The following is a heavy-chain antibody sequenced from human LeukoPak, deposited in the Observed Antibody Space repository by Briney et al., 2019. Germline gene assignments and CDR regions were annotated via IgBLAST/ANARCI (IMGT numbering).Heavy chain of an antibody. CDR1: GGSISSSSYY. J-gene: IGHJ4*02. V-gene: IGHV4-39*01. D-gene: IGHD2-15*01. CDR2: IYYSGST. CDR3: ASDAPGLLGY. Sequence: SETLSLTCTVSGGSISSSSYYWGWIRQPPGKGLEWIGSIYYSGSTYYNPSLKSRVTISVDTSKNQFSLKLSSVTAADTAVYYCASDAPGLLGYWGQGTLVTVSS.